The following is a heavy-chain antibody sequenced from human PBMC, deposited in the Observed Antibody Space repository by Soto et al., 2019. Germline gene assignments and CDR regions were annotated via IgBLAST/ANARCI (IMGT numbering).Heavy chain of an antibody. CDR2: IIPIFGTA. CDR1: GFTFSSYG. CDR3: ARPVEMATISRSYLFY. J-gene: IGHJ4*02. D-gene: IGHD5-12*01. V-gene: IGHV1-69*01. Sequence: QVQLVESGGGVVQPGRSLRLSCAASGFTFSSYGMHWVRQAPGKGLEWVGGIIPIFGTANYAQKFQGRVTITADESTSTAYLDLSSLRSEDTAVYYCARPVEMATISRSYLFYWGQGTLVTVSS.